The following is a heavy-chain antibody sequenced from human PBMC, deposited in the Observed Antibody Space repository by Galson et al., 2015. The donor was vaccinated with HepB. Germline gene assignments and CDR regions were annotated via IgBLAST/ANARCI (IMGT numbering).Heavy chain of an antibody. CDR2: IKQDGSEK. CDR1: GFTFSSYW. CDR3: ARSLRCDGYKSWYFDL. V-gene: IGHV3-7*03. Sequence: SLRLSCAASGFTFSSYWMSWVRQAPGKGLEWVANIKQDGSEKYYVDSVKGRFTISRDNAKNSLYLQMNSLRAEDTAVYYCARSLRCDGYKSWYFDLWGRGTLVTVSS. D-gene: IGHD5-24*01. J-gene: IGHJ2*01.